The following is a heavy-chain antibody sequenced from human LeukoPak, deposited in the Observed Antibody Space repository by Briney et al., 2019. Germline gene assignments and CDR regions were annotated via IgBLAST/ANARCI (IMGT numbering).Heavy chain of an antibody. V-gene: IGHV3-48*03. CDR3: ARGLNEVSWELLPFPFDY. CDR2: ISSSGSTI. Sequence: GGSLRLSCAASGFTFSSYEMNWVRQAPGKGLEWVSYISSSGSTIYYADSVKGRFTISRDNAKNSLYLQMNSLRAEDTAVYYCARGLNEVSWELLPFPFDYWGQGTLVTVSS. J-gene: IGHJ4*02. CDR1: GFTFSSYE. D-gene: IGHD1-26*01.